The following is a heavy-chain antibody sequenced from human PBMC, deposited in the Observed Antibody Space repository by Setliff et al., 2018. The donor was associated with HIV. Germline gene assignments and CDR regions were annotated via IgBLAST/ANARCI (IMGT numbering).Heavy chain of an antibody. CDR1: GVSTSNNNYW. CDR2: AYHRGNT. CDR3: GGNGYYSIDY. J-gene: IGHJ4*02. V-gene: IGHV4-4*02. Sequence: SETLSLTCAVSGVSTSNNNYWWSWVHQPPGKGLEWIGEAYHRGNTNYNPSLKSRVTMSVDKSKSQFSLKLNSVTAADTAVYYCGGNGYYSIDYWGQGTLVTVSS. D-gene: IGHD3-22*01.